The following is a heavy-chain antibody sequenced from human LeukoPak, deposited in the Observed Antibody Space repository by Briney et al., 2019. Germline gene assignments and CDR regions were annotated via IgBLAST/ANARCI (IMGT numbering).Heavy chain of an antibody. J-gene: IGHJ4*02. Sequence: GGSLRLSCAASGFTASKNYMSWVRQAPGKGLEWVSVIYSGGSTYYADSVKGRFTISRDNSKNSLYLQMNSLRAEDTAVYYCARALSGWHDIDYWGQGTLVTVSS. CDR1: GFTASKNY. CDR3: ARALSGWHDIDY. D-gene: IGHD6-19*01. CDR2: IYSGGST. V-gene: IGHV3-66*01.